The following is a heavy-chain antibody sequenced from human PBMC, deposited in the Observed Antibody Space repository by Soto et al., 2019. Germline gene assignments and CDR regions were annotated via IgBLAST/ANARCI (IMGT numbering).Heavy chain of an antibody. CDR3: ASGASRWYPSFFDS. V-gene: IGHV1-69*01. Sequence: QAQVVQSGAEVRKPGSSVKLSCKASEGTFNSYASAWVRQAPGQGLEWMGGIIPYYNTLNYAQKFQYRVTSTADDSTNTVYMELSSLRSDDTAFYFCASGASRWYPSFFDSWAQGTLVTVSS. J-gene: IGHJ4*02. CDR1: EGTFNSYA. CDR2: IIPYYNTL. D-gene: IGHD6-13*01.